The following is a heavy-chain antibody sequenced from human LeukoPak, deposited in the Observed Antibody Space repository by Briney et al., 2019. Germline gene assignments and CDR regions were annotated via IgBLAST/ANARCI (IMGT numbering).Heavy chain of an antibody. CDR2: IYHSGST. D-gene: IGHD2-2*01. J-gene: IGHJ4*02. Sequence: SETLSLTCTVSGYSISSGNYWDWIRQPPGKGLEWIGSIYHSGSTYYNPSLKSRVTISVDTSKNQFSLKLSSVTAADTAVFYCAKRYCSSTSCYDDRGAFDYWGQGTLVTVSS. V-gene: IGHV4-38-2*02. CDR1: GYSISSGNY. CDR3: AKRYCSSTSCYDDRGAFDY.